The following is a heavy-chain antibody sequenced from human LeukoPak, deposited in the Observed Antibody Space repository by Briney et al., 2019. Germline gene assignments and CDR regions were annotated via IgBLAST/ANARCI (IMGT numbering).Heavy chain of an antibody. D-gene: IGHD2-2*01. CDR3: AKHIVVVPAARFDY. CDR1: GFTFSSYA. Sequence: PGGSLRLSCAASGFTFSSYAMSWVRQAPGKGLEWVSAISGSGGSTYYADSVRGRFTISRDNSKNTLYLQMNSLRAEDTAVYYCAKHIVVVPAARFDYWGQGTLVTVSS. J-gene: IGHJ4*02. CDR2: ISGSGGST. V-gene: IGHV3-23*01.